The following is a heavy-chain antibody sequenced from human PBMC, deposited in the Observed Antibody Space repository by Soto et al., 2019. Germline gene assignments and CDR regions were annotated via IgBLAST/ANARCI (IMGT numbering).Heavy chain of an antibody. Sequence: HPGGSLRLSCAASGFTFSSYAMHWVRQAPGKGLEWVAVISYDGSNKYYADSVKGRFTISRDNSKNTLYLQMNSLRAEDTAVYYCARALIVVVTPSLLDYWGQGTLVNVSS. CDR3: ARALIVVVTPSLLDY. V-gene: IGHV3-30-3*01. D-gene: IGHD3-22*01. J-gene: IGHJ4*02. CDR2: ISYDGSNK. CDR1: GFTFSSYA.